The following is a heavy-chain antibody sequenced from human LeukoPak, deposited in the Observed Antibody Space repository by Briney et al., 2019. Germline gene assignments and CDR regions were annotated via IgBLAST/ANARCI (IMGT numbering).Heavy chain of an antibody. CDR2: IIPILGIA. CDR3: ARMGATTSAFNI. D-gene: IGHD1-26*01. J-gene: IGHJ3*02. V-gene: IGHV1-69*04. CDR1: GGTFSSYA. Sequence: SVKVSCKASGGTFSSYAISWVRQAPGQGLEWMGRIIPILGIANYAQKFQGRVTVTADKSTSTAYMELSSLRSEDTAVYYCARMGATTSAFNIWGQGTMVTVSS.